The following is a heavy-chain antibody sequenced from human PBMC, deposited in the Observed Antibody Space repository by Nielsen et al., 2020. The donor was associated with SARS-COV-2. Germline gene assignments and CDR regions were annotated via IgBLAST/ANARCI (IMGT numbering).Heavy chain of an antibody. J-gene: IGHJ4*02. Sequence: GGSLRLSCAASGFTFDDYAMHWVRQAPGKGLEWVSGISWNSGSIGYADSVKGRFTISRDNVKNSLYLQMNSLRAEDTALYYCAKDYYGSGSYYDYWGQGTLVTVSS. D-gene: IGHD3-10*01. V-gene: IGHV3-9*01. CDR1: GFTFDDYA. CDR2: ISWNSGSI. CDR3: AKDYYGSGSYYDY.